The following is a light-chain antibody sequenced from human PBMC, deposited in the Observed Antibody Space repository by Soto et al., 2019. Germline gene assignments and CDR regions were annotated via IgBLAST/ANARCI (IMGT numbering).Light chain of an antibody. CDR2: GAS. J-gene: IGKJ4*01. CDR1: QYVSSN. CDR3: QQYIRWPLT. Sequence: EMVVTQSPATLSVSPGERATLSCRASQYVSSNLAWYQQKPGQAPSLLIYGASTRATGTPARFSGSGSGTEFTLTISSLQSEDYAVYFCQQYIRWPLTFGGGTKVEI. V-gene: IGKV3-15*01.